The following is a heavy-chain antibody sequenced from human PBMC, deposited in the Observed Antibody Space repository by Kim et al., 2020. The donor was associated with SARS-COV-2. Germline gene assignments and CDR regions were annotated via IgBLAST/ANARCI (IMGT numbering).Heavy chain of an antibody. CDR3: ARFFPSH. CDR2: INHSGST. V-gene: IGHV4-34*01. Sequence: SETLSLTCAVYGGSFSGYYWSWIRQPPGKGLEWIGEINHSGSTNYNPSLKSRVTISVDTSKNQFSLKLSSVTAADTAVYYCARFFPSHWGQGTLVTVSS. D-gene: IGHD3-3*01. J-gene: IGHJ4*02. CDR1: GGSFSGYY.